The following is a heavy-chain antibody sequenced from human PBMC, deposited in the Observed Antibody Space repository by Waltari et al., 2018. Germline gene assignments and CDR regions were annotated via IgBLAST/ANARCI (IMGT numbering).Heavy chain of an antibody. CDR1: GYTFTGYY. Sequence: QVQLVQSGAEVKKPGASVKVSCKASGYTFTGYYMHWVRQAPGQGLEWMGRINPNSGGTNYAQKFQGRVTMTRDTSISTAYMELSRLRSDDTAVYYCARDRRGLRYFDWSPGYWGQGTLVTVSS. V-gene: IGHV1-2*06. J-gene: IGHJ4*02. CDR2: INPNSGGT. D-gene: IGHD3-9*01. CDR3: ARDRRGLRYFDWSPGY.